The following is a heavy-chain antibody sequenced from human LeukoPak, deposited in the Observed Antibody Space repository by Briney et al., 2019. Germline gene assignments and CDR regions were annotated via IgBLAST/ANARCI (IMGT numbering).Heavy chain of an antibody. CDR2: IDKGGTYI. J-gene: IGHJ4*02. Sequence: LSLTCTVSGGSVSSGGYYWSWIRQPPGKGLEWVSAIDKGGTYIKYADSVKGRFTVSRDNAKNSLFLQMNNLRLEDTAVYFCAREVLLLVEPAANTVDYWGQGTRVTVSS. CDR3: AREVLLLVEPAANTVDY. V-gene: IGHV3-11*06. D-gene: IGHD2-2*01. CDR1: GGSVSSGGYY.